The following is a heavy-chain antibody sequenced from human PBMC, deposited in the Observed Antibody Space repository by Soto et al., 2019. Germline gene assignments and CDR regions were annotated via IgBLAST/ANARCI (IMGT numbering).Heavy chain of an antibody. Sequence: SVKVSCKASGGTFSSYAISWVRRAPGQGLEWMGGIIPIFGTANYAQKFQGRVTITADESTSTAYMELSSLRSEDTAVYYCARGRRWLQSHAFDIWGQGTMVTVSS. CDR2: IIPIFGTA. V-gene: IGHV1-69*13. CDR1: GGTFSSYA. CDR3: ARGRRWLQSHAFDI. D-gene: IGHD5-12*01. J-gene: IGHJ3*02.